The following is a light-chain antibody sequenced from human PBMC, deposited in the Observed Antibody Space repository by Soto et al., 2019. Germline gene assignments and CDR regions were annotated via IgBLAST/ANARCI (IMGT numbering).Light chain of an antibody. CDR3: QSYDSSLSAYVV. J-gene: IGLJ2*01. V-gene: IGLV1-40*01. CDR1: SSNIGAGYD. CDR2: GNS. Sequence: QSVLTQPPSVSGAPGQRVTISCTGSSSNIGAGYDVHWYQQLPGTAPKLLIYGNSNRPSGVPDRFSGSKSGTSASLAITGLQAEGEADYYCQSYDSSLSAYVVFGGGTKVTVL.